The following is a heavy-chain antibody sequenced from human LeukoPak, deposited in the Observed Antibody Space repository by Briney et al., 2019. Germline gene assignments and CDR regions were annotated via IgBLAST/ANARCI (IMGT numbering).Heavy chain of an antibody. J-gene: IGHJ2*01. CDR2: IYYSGST. D-gene: IGHD3-22*01. Sequence: PSETLSLTCTVSGGSISSGGYYWSWIRQHPGKGLEWIGYIYYSGSTNYNPSLKSRVTISVDTSKNQFSLKLSSVTAADTAVYYCARDDPYYDSSGSYWYFDLWGRGTLVTVSS. CDR3: ARDDPYYDSSGSYWYFDL. CDR1: GGSISSGGYY. V-gene: IGHV4-61*08.